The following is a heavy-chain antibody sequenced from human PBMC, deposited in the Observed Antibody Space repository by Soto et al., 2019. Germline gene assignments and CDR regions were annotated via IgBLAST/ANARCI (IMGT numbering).Heavy chain of an antibody. CDR3: AFYGYGVSAAAY. D-gene: IGHD4-17*01. Sequence: EMQLVESGGGLVQPGGSLRLSCAGSGLTFRNDWLSWVRQAPGKGLEWVADIDQDGSERYYVDSVRGRFTISTDNVENSLYLRLNSPRHEDTAVYYCAFYGYGVSAAAYWGQGTLVTVSS. CDR1: GLTFRNDW. CDR2: IDQDGSER. V-gene: IGHV3-7*03. J-gene: IGHJ4*02.